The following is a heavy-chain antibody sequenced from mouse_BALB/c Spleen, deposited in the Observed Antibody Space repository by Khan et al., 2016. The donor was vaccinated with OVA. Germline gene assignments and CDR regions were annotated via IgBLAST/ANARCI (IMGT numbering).Heavy chain of an antibody. V-gene: IGHV3-2*02. CDR2: ISYSGST. Sequence: EVQRVESGPGLVKPSQSLSLTCTVTGYSITSNYAWNWIRQFPGNKLEWMGYISYSGSTSYNPSLKSRISITRDKSKNQFFLQLSSVTTEDTAIYYCARGNYYGYAMDYWGQGTSVTVSS. CDR3: ARGNYYGYAMDY. CDR1: GYSITSNYA. J-gene: IGHJ4*01. D-gene: IGHD1-1*01.